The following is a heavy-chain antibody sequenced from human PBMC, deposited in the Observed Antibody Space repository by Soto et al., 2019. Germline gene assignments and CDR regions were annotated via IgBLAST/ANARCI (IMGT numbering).Heavy chain of an antibody. CDR2: INPITGGK. D-gene: IGHD3-22*01. V-gene: IGHV1-2*02. CDR3: ERNYYDSSDRDYLDY. J-gene: IGHJ4*02. CDR1: RYTFTSYY. Sequence: ASVQVSCTTSRYTFTSYYIHWVRQSPVQGLEWMGWINPITGGKNYAPKFQGRVTMTRDTSITTAYMELSRLRSDDKAVYYCERNYYDSSDRDYLDYWGQGTPVTVYS.